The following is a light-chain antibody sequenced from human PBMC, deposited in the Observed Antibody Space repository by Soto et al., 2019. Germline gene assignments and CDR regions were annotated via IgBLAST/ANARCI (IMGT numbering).Light chain of an antibody. J-gene: IGKJ2*01. CDR3: QQSHGIPYT. CDR1: QTITGY. CDR2: AAS. Sequence: IQMTQSPSSLSASVGDRVTITCRASQTITGYLNWYQQRPGKSPKLLIYAASSLQSGVPSRFSGSGSGTDFNLTINSLQPEDVATYYCQQSHGIPYTFGQGTKLEIK. V-gene: IGKV1-39*01.